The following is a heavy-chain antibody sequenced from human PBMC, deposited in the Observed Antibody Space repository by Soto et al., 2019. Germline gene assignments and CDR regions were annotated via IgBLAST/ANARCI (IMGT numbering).Heavy chain of an antibody. CDR1: GFTFSSYA. Sequence: GGSLRLSCAASGFTFSSYAMSWVRQAPGKGLEWVSAISGSGGSTYYADSVKGRFTISRENSKNTLYLQMNSLRAEDTAAVYCSKVAVDLREDYFDYWGQGTLVTVSS. J-gene: IGHJ4*02. CDR3: SKVAVDLREDYFDY. CDR2: ISGSGGST. V-gene: IGHV3-23*01. D-gene: IGHD2-15*01.